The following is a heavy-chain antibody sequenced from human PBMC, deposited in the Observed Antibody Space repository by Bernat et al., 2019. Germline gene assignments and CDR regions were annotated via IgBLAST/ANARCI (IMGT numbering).Heavy chain of an antibody. J-gene: IGHJ4*02. Sequence: EVELEESGGGLVQPGGSLRLSCAASRFAFSGFEMNWVRQAPGKGLEWVSYISISGTTIYYADSVKGRFTISRDNSKNTLYLQMNNLGAEDTAVYYCARDLVGGSFDYWGQGTLVTVFS. CDR3: ARDLVGGSFDY. D-gene: IGHD1-26*01. CDR2: ISISGTTI. CDR1: RFAFSGFE. V-gene: IGHV3-48*03.